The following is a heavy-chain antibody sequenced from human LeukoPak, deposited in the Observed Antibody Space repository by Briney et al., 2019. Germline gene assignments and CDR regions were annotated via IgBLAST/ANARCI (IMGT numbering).Heavy chain of an antibody. V-gene: IGHV3-7*01. D-gene: IGHD6-19*01. J-gene: IGHJ4*02. CDR3: ASGGGWVFFN. CDR2: INSDGSEK. Sequence: PGGSLRLSCAASGFPFTSHWLSWFRQSPGRGLEWVAHINSDGSEKNYVDSVKGRFTISRDNARNSQFLQMNSLRAEDTAVYCCASGGGWVFFNWGQGTLVTVSS. CDR1: GFPFTSHW.